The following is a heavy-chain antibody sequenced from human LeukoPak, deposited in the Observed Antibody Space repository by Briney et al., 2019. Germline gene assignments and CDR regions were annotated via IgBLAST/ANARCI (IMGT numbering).Heavy chain of an antibody. J-gene: IGHJ6*04. Sequence: GASVKVSCKASGYTFTSYGISWVRQAPGQGLEWMGWISAYNGNTNYAQKFQGRVTITRDTSASTAYMELSSLRSEDTAVYYCARDSVHYYGSGKAWLDYYYYGMDVWGKGTTVTVSS. D-gene: IGHD3-10*01. CDR3: ARDSVHYYGSGKAWLDYYYYGMDV. CDR2: ISAYNGNT. V-gene: IGHV1-18*01. CDR1: GYTFTSYG.